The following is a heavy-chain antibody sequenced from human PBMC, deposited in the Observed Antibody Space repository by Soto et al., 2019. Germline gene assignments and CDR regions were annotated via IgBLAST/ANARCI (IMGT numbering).Heavy chain of an antibody. CDR3: AKNYYCDN. CDR2: INVHGGST. V-gene: IGHV3-23*01. Sequence: EVHLLESGGGLVQPGGSLRLSCAASGFTFSSYAMSWVRQAPGKGLEWVSSINVHGGSTNYADSVKGRFTMSRDDSNTMVLLQMYSRRADDTAVYYCAKNYYCDNCGQCTLIIVSS. CDR1: GFTFSSYA. J-gene: IGHJ4*02.